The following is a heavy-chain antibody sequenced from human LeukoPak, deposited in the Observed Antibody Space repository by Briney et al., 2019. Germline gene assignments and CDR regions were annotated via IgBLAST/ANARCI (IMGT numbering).Heavy chain of an antibody. CDR3: ARHDGVTGHPDY. Sequence: SETLSLTCTVSGGSVSSYYWSWIRQPPGKRLEWIAYIFYSGSTNYNPSLKSRVTLSLDTSKNQVSLKLSSVTAADTAVYYCARHDGVTGHPDYWGQGTLVTVSS. CDR2: IFYSGST. CDR1: GGSVSSYY. V-gene: IGHV4-59*08. D-gene: IGHD1-20*01. J-gene: IGHJ4*02.